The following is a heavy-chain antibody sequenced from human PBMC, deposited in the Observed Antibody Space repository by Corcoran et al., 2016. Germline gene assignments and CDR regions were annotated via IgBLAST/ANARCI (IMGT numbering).Heavy chain of an antibody. CDR1: GFTFGDYA. D-gene: IGHD1-26*01. CDR3: SSGWGSGAFDY. CDR2: IRSKAYGGTT. V-gene: IGHV3-49*03. Sequence: EVQLVESGGGLVQPGRSLRLSCTASGFTFGDYAMSWFRQAPGKGLEWVGFIRSKAYGGTTEYAASVKDRFTISRDDSTSIAYLQMNRLKTEDTAVCYCSSGWGSGAFDYWGQGTMVTVSS. J-gene: IGHJ4*02.